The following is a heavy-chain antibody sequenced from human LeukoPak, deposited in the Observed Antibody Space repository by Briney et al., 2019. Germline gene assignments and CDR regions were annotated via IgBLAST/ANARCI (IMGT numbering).Heavy chain of an antibody. Sequence: ASVKVSCEASGGTFSSYAISWVRQAPGQGLEWMGGIIPIFGTANYAQKFQGRVTITADESTSTAYMELSSLRSEDTAVYYCARVSIVGPDAFDIWGQGTMVTVSS. CDR3: ARVSIVGPDAFDI. V-gene: IGHV1-69*13. CDR2: IIPIFGTA. D-gene: IGHD1-26*01. CDR1: GGTFSSYA. J-gene: IGHJ3*02.